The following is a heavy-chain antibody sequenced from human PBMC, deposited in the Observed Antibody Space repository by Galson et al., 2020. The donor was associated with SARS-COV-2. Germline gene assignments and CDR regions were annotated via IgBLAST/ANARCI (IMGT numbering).Heavy chain of an antibody. D-gene: IGHD3-22*01. CDR2: VSASGGRT. V-gene: IGHV3-23*01. CDR1: GFTFSSHA. Sequence: GGSLRLSCAASGFTFSSHAMSWVRQAPGKGLEWVSTVSASGGRTYYEDSVRGRFTISRDNSENTLSLQMNSLRAEEDTAVFYCAKADYYDNDGYYSLAFDIWGQGTMVTVSS. J-gene: IGHJ3*02. CDR3: AKADYYDNDGYYSLAFDI.